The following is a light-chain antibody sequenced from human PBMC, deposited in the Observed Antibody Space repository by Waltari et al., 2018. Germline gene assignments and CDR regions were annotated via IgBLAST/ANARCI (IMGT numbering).Light chain of an antibody. Sequence: LIVSQSPSASASLGDSVKLTCTLNRGHVPYAIAWHPRRAGKGPRYLLKVNSDGSHTRGGGISDRFSGSSSGAERYLTISSLQSEDEAEYYCQAWDTVFQEFGGGTKVTVL. CDR1: RGHVPYA. J-gene: IGLJ3*02. CDR3: QAWDTVFQE. CDR2: VNSDGSH. V-gene: IGLV4-69*01.